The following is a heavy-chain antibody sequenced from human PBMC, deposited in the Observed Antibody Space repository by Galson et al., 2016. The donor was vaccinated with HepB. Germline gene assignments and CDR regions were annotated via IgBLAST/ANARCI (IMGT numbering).Heavy chain of an antibody. CDR2: TGTNGDT. CDR1: GCDFSRSD. Sequence: SLRLSCAASGCDFSRSDFQWVRQTPGKGLEWVSGTGTNGDTYYSGLVKGRFTISREDAKDSLHLQMNRLRAEDTAVYYCARGWTTTWYVDGMDVWGPGTTVTVSS. J-gene: IGHJ6*02. CDR3: ARGWTTTWYVDGMDV. V-gene: IGHV3-13*01. D-gene: IGHD1-14*01.